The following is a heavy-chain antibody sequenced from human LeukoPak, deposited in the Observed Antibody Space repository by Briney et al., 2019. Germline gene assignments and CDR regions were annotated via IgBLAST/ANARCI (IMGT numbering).Heavy chain of an antibody. J-gene: IGHJ2*01. CDR1: GGSFSGYY. CDR3: ARALGYSYGSYTPYWYFDL. D-gene: IGHD5-18*01. Sequence: PSETLSLTCAVYGGSFSGYYWCWIRQPPGKGLDWIGEINHSGSTNYNPSLKSRVTISVDTSKNQFSLKLSSVTAADTAVYYCARALGYSYGSYTPYWYFDLWGRGTLVTVSS. V-gene: IGHV4-34*01. CDR2: INHSGST.